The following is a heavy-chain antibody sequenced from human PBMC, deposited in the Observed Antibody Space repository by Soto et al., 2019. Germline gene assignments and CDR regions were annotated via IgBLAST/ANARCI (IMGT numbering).Heavy chain of an antibody. CDR2: IYATGTT. J-gene: IGHJ5*02. CDR3: VRDGTKTLRDWFDP. CDR1: GASISCFY. Sequence: SETLSLTCTVSGASISCFYWSWIRKSAGKGPEWIGRIYATGTTDYNPSLKSRVMMSVDTSKKQFSLKLRSVTAADTAVYYCVRDGTKTLRDWFDPWGQGISVTVSS. V-gene: IGHV4-4*07. D-gene: IGHD1-1*01.